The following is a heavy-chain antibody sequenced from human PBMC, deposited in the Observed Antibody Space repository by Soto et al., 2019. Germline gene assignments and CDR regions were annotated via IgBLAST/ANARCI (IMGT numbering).Heavy chain of an antibody. CDR3: ASRGSGSYYDS. Sequence: EVQLLESGGGLVQPGGSLRLSCAASGFTFSSYAMRWVRQAPVKGLEWVSAISGSGDSTYYADSVKGRFTISRDNSKNTLYLQMNSLRAEYTAVYYCASRGSGSYYDSWGQGTLVTVSS. CDR2: ISGSGDST. J-gene: IGHJ4*02. V-gene: IGHV3-23*01. CDR1: GFTFSSYA. D-gene: IGHD1-26*01.